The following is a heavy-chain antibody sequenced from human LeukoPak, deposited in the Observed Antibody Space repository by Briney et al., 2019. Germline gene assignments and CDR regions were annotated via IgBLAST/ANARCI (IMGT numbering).Heavy chain of an antibody. D-gene: IGHD7-27*01. CDR2: INPSGGST. CDR3: ARDSSLTGDPSCFDY. Sequence: ASVKVSCKASGYTFTSYYMHWVRQAPGQGLEWMGIINPSGGSTSYAQKFQGRVTMTRDTSTSTVYMELSSLRSEDTAVYYCARDSSLTGDPSCFDYWGQGTLVTVSS. CDR1: GYTFTSYY. J-gene: IGHJ4*02. V-gene: IGHV1-46*01.